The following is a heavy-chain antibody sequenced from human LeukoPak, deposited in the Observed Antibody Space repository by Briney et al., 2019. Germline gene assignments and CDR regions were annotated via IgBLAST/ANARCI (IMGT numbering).Heavy chain of an antibody. J-gene: IGHJ4*02. CDR1: GFTLSSYG. Sequence: GGSLRLSCAASGFTLSSYGMHWVRQAPGKGLEWVAVISYDGSNKYYADSVKGRFTISRDNSKNTLYLQMNSLRAEDTAVYYCAKIPVGDGDYNPLDYWGQGTLVTVSS. CDR2: ISYDGSNK. CDR3: AKIPVGDGDYNPLDY. D-gene: IGHD4-17*01. V-gene: IGHV3-30*18.